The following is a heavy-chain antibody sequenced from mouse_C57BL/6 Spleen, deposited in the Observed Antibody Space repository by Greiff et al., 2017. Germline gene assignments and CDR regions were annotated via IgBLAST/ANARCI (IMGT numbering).Heavy chain of an antibody. V-gene: IGHV5-16*01. Sequence: EVMLVESEGGLVQPGSSMKLSCTASGFTFSDYYMAWVRQVPEKGLEWVANINYDGSSTYYLDSLKSRFIISRDNAKNILYLQMSSLKSEDTATYYGARDDGSSYVGWYFDVWGTGTTVTVSS. CDR1: GFTFSDYY. D-gene: IGHD1-1*01. J-gene: IGHJ1*03. CDR3: ARDDGSSYVGWYFDV. CDR2: INYDGSST.